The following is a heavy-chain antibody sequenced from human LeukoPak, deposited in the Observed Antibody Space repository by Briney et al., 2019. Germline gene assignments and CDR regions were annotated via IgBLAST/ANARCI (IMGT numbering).Heavy chain of an antibody. CDR2: IKPDGSET. Sequence: GGSLRLSCAASGFTVSSNYMSWVRQAPEKGLEWVAYIKPDGSETYSVDSVKGRFTISRGNAKNSLYLQMNSLRAEDTAVYYCARTLRFFRFLDVWGQGTTVTVSS. CDR3: ARTLRFFRFLDV. J-gene: IGHJ6*02. CDR1: GFTVSSNY. V-gene: IGHV3-7*03. D-gene: IGHD3-3*01.